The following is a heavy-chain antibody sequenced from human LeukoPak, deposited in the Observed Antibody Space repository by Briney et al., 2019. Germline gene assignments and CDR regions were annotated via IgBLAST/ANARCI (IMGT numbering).Heavy chain of an antibody. D-gene: IGHD6-13*01. CDR1: GFTFTSSA. J-gene: IGHJ4*02. CDR2: IVVGSGNT. Sequence: RASVKVSCKASGFTFTSSAMQWVRQARGQRPEWIGWIVVGSGNTNYAQKFQERVTITRDMSTSRAYMELSSLRAEDTAVYYCARYGQHLDEGYWGQGTLVTVSS. V-gene: IGHV1-58*02. CDR3: ARYGQHLDEGY.